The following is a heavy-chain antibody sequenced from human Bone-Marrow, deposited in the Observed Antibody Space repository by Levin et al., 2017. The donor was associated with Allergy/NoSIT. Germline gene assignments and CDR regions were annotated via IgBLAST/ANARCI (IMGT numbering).Heavy chain of an antibody. V-gene: IGHV3-15*01. CDR3: STDRD. CDR1: GLTFSNAK. CDR2: IRSNADGGTT. Sequence: PGGSLRLSCVASGLTFSNAKMNWVRRAPGKGLEWLGRIRSNADGGTTDYAASVKGRFTISRDDSKSTVYLQMNSLKAEDSGVYYCSTDRDWGQGTPVSVSS. J-gene: IGHJ4*02.